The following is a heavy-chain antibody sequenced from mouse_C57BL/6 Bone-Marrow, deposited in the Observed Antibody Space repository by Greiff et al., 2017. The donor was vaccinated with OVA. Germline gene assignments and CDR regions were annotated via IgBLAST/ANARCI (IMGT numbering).Heavy chain of an antibody. V-gene: IGHV1-63*01. Sequence: QVQLQQSGAELVRPGTSVKMSCKASGYTFTNYWIGWAKQRPGHGLEWIGDIYPGGGYTNYNEKFKGKATLTADKSSSTAYMQFSSLTSEDSAIYYCARGSRYYYGSSFAYWGQGTLVTVSA. CDR2: IYPGGGYT. D-gene: IGHD1-1*01. CDR3: ARGSRYYYGSSFAY. CDR1: GYTFTNYW. J-gene: IGHJ3*01.